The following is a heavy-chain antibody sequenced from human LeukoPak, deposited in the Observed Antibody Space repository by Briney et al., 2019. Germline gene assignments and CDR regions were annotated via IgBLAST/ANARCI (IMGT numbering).Heavy chain of an antibody. Sequence: PSETLSLTCTVSGGSISSYYWSWIRQPPGKGLEWIGYIYYSGSTNYNPSLKSRVTISVDTSKNQFSLKLSSVTAADTAVYYCARSWYSSSWHGYYGMDVWGQGTTVTVSS. D-gene: IGHD6-13*01. CDR2: IYYSGST. J-gene: IGHJ6*02. CDR1: GGSISSYY. V-gene: IGHV4-59*01. CDR3: ARSWYSSSWHGYYGMDV.